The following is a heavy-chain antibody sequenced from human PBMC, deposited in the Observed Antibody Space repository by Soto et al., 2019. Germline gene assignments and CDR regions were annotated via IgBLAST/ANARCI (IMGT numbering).Heavy chain of an antibody. CDR1: GGSINSYY. CDR2: IYTSGST. Sequence: PSETLSLTCTVSGGSINSYYWSWIRQPAGKGLEWIGRIYTSGSTNYNPSLKSRVIMSVDTSKNQFSLKLSSVTAADTAVYYCARDLLTGYLNWFDPWGQGTLVPVSS. J-gene: IGHJ5*02. D-gene: IGHD3-9*01. V-gene: IGHV4-4*07. CDR3: ARDLLTGYLNWFDP.